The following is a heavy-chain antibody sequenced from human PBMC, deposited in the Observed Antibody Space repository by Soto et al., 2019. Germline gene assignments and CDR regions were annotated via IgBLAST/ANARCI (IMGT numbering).Heavy chain of an antibody. CDR3: ARLGVNSACDL. CDR2: IIPSLGRP. J-gene: IGHJ4*02. V-gene: IGHV1-69*02. CDR1: GGTFSSYT. Sequence: QVQLVQSGAEVKKSGSSVKVSCKASGGTFSSYTINWVRQAPGQGLEWMGRIIPSLGRPNYAQKFQGRVTVTADKSTSTAYMELSSLRSEDTAVFYCARLGVNSACDLWGQGTLVTVSS. D-gene: IGHD5-12*01.